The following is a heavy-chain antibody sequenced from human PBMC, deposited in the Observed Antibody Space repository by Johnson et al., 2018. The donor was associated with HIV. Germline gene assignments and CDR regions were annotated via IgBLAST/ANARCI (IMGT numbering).Heavy chain of an antibody. CDR2: IWYDGSNK. Sequence: QVQLVESGGGVVQPGRSLRLSCAASGFTFSSYGMHWVRQAPGKGLEWVAVIWYDGSNKDYADSVKGRFTISRDTSKNTLYFQMNGLRAEDTAVYYCAKQNRGAFYIWGQGTMVTVSS. V-gene: IGHV3-33*06. J-gene: IGHJ3*02. CDR1: GFTFSSYG. CDR3: AKQNRGAFYI.